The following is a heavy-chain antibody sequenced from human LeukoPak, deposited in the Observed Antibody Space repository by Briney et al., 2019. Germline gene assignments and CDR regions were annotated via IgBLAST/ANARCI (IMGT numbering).Heavy chain of an antibody. D-gene: IGHD1-7*01. CDR3: ARLELHDGMDV. CDR2: IYPGDSDT. CDR1: GYSFTSYW. V-gene: IGHV5-51*01. J-gene: IGHJ6*02. Sequence: GESLKISCKGSGYSFTSYWIGWVRQMPGKGLEWMGIIYPGDSDTRYSPSFQGQVTVSADKSISTAYLQSSSLKASDTAMYYCARLELHDGMDVWGQGTTVTVSS.